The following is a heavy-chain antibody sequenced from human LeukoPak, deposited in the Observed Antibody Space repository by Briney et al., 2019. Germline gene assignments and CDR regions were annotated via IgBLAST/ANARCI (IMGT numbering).Heavy chain of an antibody. CDR3: ARSTRSSWSRLDF. CDR1: GGSISSGAYS. D-gene: IGHD6-13*01. CDR2: IYDGGST. V-gene: IGHV4-30-2*01. J-gene: IGHJ4*02. Sequence: SQTLALTCTVSGGSISSGAYSWSWIRQPPGKGLEWIAYIYDGGSTDYNPSLKSRVTISVDRSKNQFSLKLRSVTAADTAVYYCARSTRSSWSRLDFWGPGTLVTVSS.